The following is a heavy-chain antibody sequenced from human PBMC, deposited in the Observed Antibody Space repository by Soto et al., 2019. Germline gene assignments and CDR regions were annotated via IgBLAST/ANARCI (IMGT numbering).Heavy chain of an antibody. CDR1: GFTFSSYA. CDR2: ISGSGGST. Sequence: VQLLESGGGLVQPGGSLRLSCAASGFTFSSYAMSWVRQAPGKGLEWVSAISGSGGSTYYADSVKGRFTISRDNSKNTLYLQMNSLRAEDTAVYYCATSELWFGELSSWGQGTLVTVSS. CDR3: ATSELWFGELSS. J-gene: IGHJ5*02. D-gene: IGHD3-10*01. V-gene: IGHV3-23*01.